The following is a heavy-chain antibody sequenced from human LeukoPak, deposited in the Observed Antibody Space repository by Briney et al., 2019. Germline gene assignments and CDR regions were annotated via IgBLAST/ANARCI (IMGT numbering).Heavy chain of an antibody. D-gene: IGHD1-26*01. CDR1: GGTFSSYA. CDR3: ARTKTSGSSYHMDV. J-gene: IGHJ6*03. Sequence: GASVKVSCKASGGTFSSYAISWVRQAPGQGLEWMGIINPSGGSTSYAQKFQGRVTMTRDMSTSTVYMELSSLRSEDTAVYYCARTKTSGSSYHMDVWGKGTTVTVSS. V-gene: IGHV1-46*01. CDR2: INPSGGST.